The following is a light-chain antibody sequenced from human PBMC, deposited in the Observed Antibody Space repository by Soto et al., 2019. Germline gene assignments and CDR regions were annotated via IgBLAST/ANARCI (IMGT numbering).Light chain of an antibody. J-gene: IGKJ4*01. CDR1: QSVSIY. CDR3: QQRVDWLT. CDR2: DAS. V-gene: IGKV3-11*01. Sequence: EIVLTQSLGTLSLSPGDRATLSCRASQSVSIYLAWYQQKPGQAPRLLIYDASNRVTGIPARFSGSGSGTDFTLPISSVEPEAFAGYYCQQRVDWLTFGGGTKLEIK.